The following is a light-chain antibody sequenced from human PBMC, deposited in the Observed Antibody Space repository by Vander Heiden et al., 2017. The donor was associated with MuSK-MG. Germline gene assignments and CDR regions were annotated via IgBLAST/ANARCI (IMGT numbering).Light chain of an antibody. Sequence: DIQMTQSPSSLSASVGDRVTITCQASQDISNYLNWYQQKPGKAPKLLIYAASNWVKGVKSKFSGSGVEIDLNFTISSRQPEDITSYHSTQEYNLHPPLTFGGGTKVEIK. CDR3: TQEYNLHPPLT. J-gene: IGKJ4*01. CDR1: QDISNY. V-gene: IGKV1-33*01. CDR2: AAS.